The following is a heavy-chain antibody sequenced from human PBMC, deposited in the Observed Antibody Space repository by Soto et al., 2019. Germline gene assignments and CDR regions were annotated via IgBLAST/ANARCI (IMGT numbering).Heavy chain of an antibody. CDR1: GGSISSSSYY. D-gene: IGHD3-10*01. J-gene: IGHJ4*02. Sequence: SETLSLTCTVSGGSISSSSYYWGWIRQHPGKGLEWIGYIYYSGSTYYNPSLKSRVTISVDTSKNQFSLKLSSVTAADTAVYYCAREMTSMVRGVIITGHFDYWGQGTLVTVSS. CDR3: AREMTSMVRGVIITGHFDY. CDR2: IYYSGST. V-gene: IGHV4-31*03.